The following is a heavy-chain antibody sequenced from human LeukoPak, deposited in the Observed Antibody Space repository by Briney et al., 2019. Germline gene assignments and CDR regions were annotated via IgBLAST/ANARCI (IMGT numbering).Heavy chain of an antibody. J-gene: IGHJ4*02. CDR1: GFTFSTYW. D-gene: IGHD2-15*01. Sequence: GGSLRLSCAASGFTFSTYWMHWVRQAPGKGLVWVSRISNDGSDTSYADSVRGRFTISRYNAKNTLYLQMNSLRAEDTAVYYCARSGPPDYWGQGTLVTVSS. CDR3: ARSGPPDY. CDR2: ISNDGSDT. V-gene: IGHV3-74*01.